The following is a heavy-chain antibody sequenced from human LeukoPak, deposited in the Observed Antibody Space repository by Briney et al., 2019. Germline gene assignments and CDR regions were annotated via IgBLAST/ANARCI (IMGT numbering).Heavy chain of an antibody. J-gene: IGHJ4*02. D-gene: IGHD3-10*01. CDR2: INHSGST. CDR3: ASGGAITMVRGVITYFDY. Sequence: SETLSLTCAVYGGSFSGYYWSWIRQPPGKGLEWIGEINHSGSTNYNPSLKSRVTISVDTSKNQFSLKLSSVTAADTAVYYCASGGAITMVRGVITYFDYWGQGTPVTVSS. V-gene: IGHV4-34*01. CDR1: GGSFSGYY.